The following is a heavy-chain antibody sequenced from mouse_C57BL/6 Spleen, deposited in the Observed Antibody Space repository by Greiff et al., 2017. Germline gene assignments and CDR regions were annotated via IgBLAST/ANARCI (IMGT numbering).Heavy chain of an antibody. CDR3: ARHSFYFGY. V-gene: IGHV1-82*01. CDR2: IYPGDGDT. CDR1: GYAFSSSW. J-gene: IGHJ2*01. Sequence: QVQLQQSGPELVKPGASVKISCKASGYAFSSSWMNWVKQRPGKGLEWIGRIYPGDGDTNYNGKFKGKATLTADKSSSTAYMQLSSLTSEDSAVYFCARHSFYFGYWGQGTTLTVSS.